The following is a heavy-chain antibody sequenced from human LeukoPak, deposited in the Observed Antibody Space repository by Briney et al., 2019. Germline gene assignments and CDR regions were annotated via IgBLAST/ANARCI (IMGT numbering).Heavy chain of an antibody. CDR3: VRSYYYYMDV. CDR2: ISSDSTTI. CDR1: RFTFPTFN. V-gene: IGHV3-48*01. J-gene: IGHJ6*03. Sequence: PGGSLRLSCAASRFTFPTFNMNWVRQAPGKGLEWVSHISSDSTTISYAYFVKGRFTISRDNAKTSLYLQMNSLKADETAVYYCVRSYYYYMDVWGQGTTVTVSS.